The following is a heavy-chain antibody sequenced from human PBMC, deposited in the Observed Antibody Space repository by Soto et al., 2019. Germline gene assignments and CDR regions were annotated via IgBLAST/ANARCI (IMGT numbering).Heavy chain of an antibody. CDR3: VEGPALYDSSSFDS. D-gene: IGHD3-22*01. J-gene: IGHJ4*02. CDR2: ISSSGDNT. V-gene: IGHV3-64D*06. CDR1: GFTFSSYG. Sequence: EVQLVESGGGLVQPGGSLRLSCSASGFTFSSYGMHWVRQAPGKGLEYVSGISSSGDNTKYADPVKGRYTISRDNSKNTLILQMNSLRAEDRAVNYCVEGPALYDSSSFDSWGKGTLVTVSS.